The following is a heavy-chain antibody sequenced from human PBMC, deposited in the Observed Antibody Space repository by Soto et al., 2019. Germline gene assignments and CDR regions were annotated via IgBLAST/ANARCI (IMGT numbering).Heavy chain of an antibody. Sequence: GGSLRLSCAASGFICGSYDMSWVRQAPGRGLEWVSTILVDGRTFYVDSVKGRFTISRDSSQNTVYLQMNSLTAGDTALYYCVKATAPGGGAFDICGQGTKVTVSS. CDR1: GFICGSYD. CDR2: ILVDGRT. V-gene: IGHV3-23*01. J-gene: IGHJ3*02. CDR3: VKATAPGGGAFDI. D-gene: IGHD2-8*02.